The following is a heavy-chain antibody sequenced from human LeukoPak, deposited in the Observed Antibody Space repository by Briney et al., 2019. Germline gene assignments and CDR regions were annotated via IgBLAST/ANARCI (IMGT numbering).Heavy chain of an antibody. Sequence: GASVKVSCKASGYTFTSYTISWVRQAPGQGLELMGWISAYNGNTKYAQKFQGRVTMTTDTATSTAYMELRSLRSDDTAVHYCARRRDSTNNWFDPWGQGTLVTVSS. J-gene: IGHJ5*02. CDR1: GYTFTSYT. V-gene: IGHV1-18*01. CDR3: ARRRDSTNNWFDP. CDR2: ISAYNGNT. D-gene: IGHD1-1*01.